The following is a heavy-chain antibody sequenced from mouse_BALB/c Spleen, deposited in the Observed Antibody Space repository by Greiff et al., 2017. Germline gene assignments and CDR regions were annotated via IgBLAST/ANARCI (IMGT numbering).Heavy chain of an antibody. CDR2: ISDGGSYT. D-gene: IGHD2-4*01. V-gene: IGHV5-4*02. J-gene: IGHJ3*01. CDR3: ARDLITAAY. CDR1: GFTFSDYY. Sequence: EVKLMESGGGLVKPGGSLKLSCAASGFTFSDYYMYWVRQTPEKRLEWVATISDGGSYTYYPDSVKGRFTISRDNAKNNLYLQMSSLKSEDTAMYYCARDLITAAYWGQGTLVTVSA.